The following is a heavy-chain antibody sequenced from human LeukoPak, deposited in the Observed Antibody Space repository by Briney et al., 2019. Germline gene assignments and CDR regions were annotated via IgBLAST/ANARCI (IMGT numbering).Heavy chain of an antibody. V-gene: IGHV3-30*04. J-gene: IGHJ4*02. CDR3: ARSHYYDSSRRGYFDY. Sequence: PGRSLRLSCAASGFTFSSYAMHWVRQAPGKGLEWVAVISYDGSNKYYADSVKGRFTISRDNSKNTLYLQMNSLRAEDTAVYYCARSHYYDSSRRGYFDYWGQGTLVTVSS. D-gene: IGHD3-22*01. CDR2: ISYDGSNK. CDR1: GFTFSSYA.